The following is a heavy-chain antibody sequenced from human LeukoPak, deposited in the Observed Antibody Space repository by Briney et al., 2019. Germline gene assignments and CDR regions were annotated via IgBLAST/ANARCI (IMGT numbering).Heavy chain of an antibody. CDR3: ARGGTHTYFDY. V-gene: IGHV1-69*06. J-gene: IGHJ4*02. CDR1: GGTFSNYA. Sequence: SVKVSCKASGGTFSNYAIYWVRQAPGQGLEWMGGIIPIFGTANYAQKFQGRVTITADKSTSTAYMELSSLRSEDTAVYYCARGGTHTYFDYWGQGTLVTVSS. D-gene: IGHD3-16*01. CDR2: IIPIFGTA.